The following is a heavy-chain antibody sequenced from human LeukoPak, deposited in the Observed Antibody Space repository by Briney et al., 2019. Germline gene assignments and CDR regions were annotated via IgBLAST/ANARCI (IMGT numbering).Heavy chain of an antibody. Sequence: SETLSLTPTVSGCSIRSDYWSWIRQPPGKGLEWIGYIYYSGSTNYNPSLKRRVTISLDTSKKQFYLKLSSVTAADTAVYYCARDRRRGQDLNLGGRETLVTVSS. J-gene: IGHJ4*02. CDR3: ARDRRRGQDLNL. CDR2: IYYSGST. V-gene: IGHV4-59*01. D-gene: IGHD5-24*01. CDR1: GCSIRSDY.